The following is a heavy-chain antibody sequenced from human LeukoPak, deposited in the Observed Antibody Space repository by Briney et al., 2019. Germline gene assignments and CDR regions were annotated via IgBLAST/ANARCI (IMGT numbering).Heavy chain of an antibody. CDR2: INAGNGNT. J-gene: IGHJ4*02. Sequence: GASVKVSCKASGYTFTSYAMHWVRQAPGQRLEGMGWINAGNGNTKYSQKFQGRVTITRDTSASTAYMELSSLRSEDTAVYYCARQDTAMVNFDYWGQGTLVTVSS. V-gene: IGHV1-3*01. CDR3: ARQDTAMVNFDY. CDR1: GYTFTSYA. D-gene: IGHD5-18*01.